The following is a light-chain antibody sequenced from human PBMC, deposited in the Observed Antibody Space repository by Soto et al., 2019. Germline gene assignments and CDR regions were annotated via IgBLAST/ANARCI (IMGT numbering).Light chain of an antibody. CDR2: TAA. CDR3: QQSYSTPYT. V-gene: IGKV1-39*01. CDR1: QDISNY. J-gene: IGKJ3*01. Sequence: DIPMTQSPSSLSASVGDRVTITCRASQDISNYVNWYQQKVGKVPKLLIYTAASLQSGVPSRFSGSGFGTDFTLTISSLQPEDFATYYCQQSYSTPYTFGPGTKVDIK.